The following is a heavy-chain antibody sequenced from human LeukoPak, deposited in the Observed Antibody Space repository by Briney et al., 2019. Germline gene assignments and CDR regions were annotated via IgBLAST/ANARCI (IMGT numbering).Heavy chain of an antibody. CDR1: GFTFSSYA. D-gene: IGHD3-22*01. V-gene: IGHV3-23*01. J-gene: IGHJ4*02. CDR2: ISGSGGNT. Sequence: GGSLRLSCAASGFTFSSYAMSWDRQAPGKGLEWVSAISGSGGNTYYADSVKGRFTISRDNSKNMLYLQMNSLRAEDTAVYYCAKPYYDSSGFYNLGDYWGQGTLVTVSS. CDR3: AKPYYDSSGFYNLGDY.